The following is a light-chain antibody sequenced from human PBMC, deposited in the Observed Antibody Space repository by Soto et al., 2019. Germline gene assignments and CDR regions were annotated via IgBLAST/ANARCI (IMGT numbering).Light chain of an antibody. CDR2: RVS. CDR3: VQGSHRPHT. J-gene: IGKJ5*01. Sequence: DVVMTQSPLSLPVTLGPPASISCRSSQSLVYSDGNIYLNWFQQRPGQSPRRLIYRVSNLVSGVPHKFSGGGEGANFTLKISRREAEDVGVYYCVQGSHRPHTFGQGTRLEIK. CDR1: QSLVYSDGNIY. V-gene: IGKV2-30*01.